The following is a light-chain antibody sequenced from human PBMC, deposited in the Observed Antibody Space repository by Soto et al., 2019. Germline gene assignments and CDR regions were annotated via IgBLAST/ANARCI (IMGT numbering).Light chain of an antibody. CDR3: SSYTSRSTLDYV. CDR2: EVS. V-gene: IGLV2-14*01. CDR1: SSDVGGYNY. Sequence: QSVLTQPASVSGSPGQSITISCTGTSSDVGGYNYVSWYQQHPGKAPKLMIYEVSNRPSGVSNRFSGSKSGNTASLTISGIQAEDEADSYCSSYTSRSTLDYVFGSGTKVT. J-gene: IGLJ1*01.